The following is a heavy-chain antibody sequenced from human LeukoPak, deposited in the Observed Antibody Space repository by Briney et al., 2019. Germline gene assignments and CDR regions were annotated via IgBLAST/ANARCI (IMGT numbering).Heavy chain of an antibody. CDR1: GFTFDDYG. CDR2: ISGSGGST. D-gene: IGHD3-10*01. CDR3: ARKSASGNYPLDY. V-gene: IGHV3-23*01. Sequence: GGSLRLSCAASGFTFDDYGMSWVRQAPGKGLEWVSAISGSGGSTYYADSVKGRFTISRDNAKNTVFLQMSSLRAEDTALYYCARKSASGNYPLDYWGQGTLVTVSS. J-gene: IGHJ4*02.